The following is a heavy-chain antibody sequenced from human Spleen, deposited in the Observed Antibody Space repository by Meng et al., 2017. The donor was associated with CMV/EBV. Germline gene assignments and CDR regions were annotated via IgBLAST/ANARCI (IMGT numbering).Heavy chain of an antibody. Sequence: GGSLRLSCAASGFSVSSNHMSWVRQAPGKGLEWVSVIYNDDSTYHADSVKGRFTISRDNSKNTLYLQMNYVRAEDTAVYYCAKERGYCTNGVCYDYYYGMDVWGQGTTVTVSS. V-gene: IGHV3-53*01. CDR2: IYNDDST. CDR1: GFSVSSNH. CDR3: AKERGYCTNGVCYDYYYGMDV. J-gene: IGHJ6*02. D-gene: IGHD2-8*01.